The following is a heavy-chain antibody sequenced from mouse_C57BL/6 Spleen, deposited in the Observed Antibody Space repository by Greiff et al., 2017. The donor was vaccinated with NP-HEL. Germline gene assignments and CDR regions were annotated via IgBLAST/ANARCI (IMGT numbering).Heavy chain of an antibody. CDR3: ARREVYSYDYAMNY. CDR1: GYTFTSYW. J-gene: IGHJ4*01. CDR2: IYPGSGST. Sequence: VQLQQSGAELVKPGASVKMSCKASGYTFTSYWITWVKQRPGQGLEWIGDIYPGSGSTNYNEKFKSKATLTVDTSSSTAYMQLSSLTSEDSAVYYCARREVYSYDYAMNYWGQGTSVTVSS. V-gene: IGHV1-55*01. D-gene: IGHD1-1*01.